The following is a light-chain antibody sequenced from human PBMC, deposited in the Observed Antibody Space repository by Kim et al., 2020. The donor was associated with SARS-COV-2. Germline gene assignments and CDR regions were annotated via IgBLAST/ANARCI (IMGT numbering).Light chain of an antibody. CDR2: DNN. CDR1: SSNIGAGYE. V-gene: IGLV1-40*01. J-gene: IGLJ2*01. Sequence: QSVLTQPPSLSGAPGQRVTISCTGSSSNIGAGYEVHWYQQLPGTAPKLLIYDNNNRPSGVPDRFSGSKSGTSASLAITGLQAEDEADYYCQSYDSSLRGSVFGGGTKLTVL. CDR3: QSYDSSLRGSV.